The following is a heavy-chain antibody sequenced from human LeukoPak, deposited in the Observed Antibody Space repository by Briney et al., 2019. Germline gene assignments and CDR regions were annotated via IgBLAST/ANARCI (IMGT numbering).Heavy chain of an antibody. CDR3: MRGGTDDY. V-gene: IGHV3-30*01. CDR2: MSYDGGTK. CDR1: GFTFSTYA. J-gene: IGHJ4*02. D-gene: IGHD3-16*01. Sequence: PGGSLRLSCAASGFTFSTYAMHWFRQAPGKGLEWVAVMSYDGGTKYNADSAKGRFTISRDNSKNTLYLQLNSLRAEDTAVYYCMRGGTDDYWGQGTLVTVSS.